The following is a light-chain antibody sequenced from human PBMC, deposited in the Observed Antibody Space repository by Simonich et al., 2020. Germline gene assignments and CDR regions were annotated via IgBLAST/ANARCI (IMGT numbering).Light chain of an antibody. V-gene: IGKV1-NL1*01. CDR3: QQYYSTPLT. CDR1: QGINKS. Sequence: DIQMTQSPSSLSASVGNRVTITCRASQGINKSLAWYQQKPGKAPKLLSFAASRLESGVPSRFSVSGSGTDYTLTISSLQPEDFATYYCQQYYSTPLTFGGGTKVEIK. J-gene: IGKJ4*01. CDR2: AAS.